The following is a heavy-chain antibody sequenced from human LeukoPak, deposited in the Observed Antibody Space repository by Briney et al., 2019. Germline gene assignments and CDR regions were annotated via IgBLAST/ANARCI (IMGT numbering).Heavy chain of an antibody. CDR2: ISGSGGST. V-gene: IGHV3-23*01. CDR1: GFTFSSYG. Sequence: GGTLRLSCAASGFTFSSYGMSWVRQAPGKGLEWFSAISGSGGSTYYADSVKGRFTISRDNSKNTLYLQMNSLRAEDTAVYYCAKSVYYDILTGYYKGDYYFDYWGQGTLVTVSS. D-gene: IGHD3-9*01. CDR3: AKSVYYDILTGYYKGDYYFDY. J-gene: IGHJ4*02.